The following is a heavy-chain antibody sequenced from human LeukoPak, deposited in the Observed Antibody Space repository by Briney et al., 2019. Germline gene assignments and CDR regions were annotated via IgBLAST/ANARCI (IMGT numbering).Heavy chain of an antibody. CDR2: INPDGSHT. J-gene: IGHJ5*02. Sequence: PGGSLRLSCAASGFTFSRYWMHWVRQAPGEGLVWVSRINPDGSHTTYADAVEGRFTISRDNAKNSLYLQMNSLRAEDTAVYYCARGDDRFDPWGQGTLVTVSS. V-gene: IGHV3-74*01. CDR3: ARGDDRFDP. CDR1: GFTFSRYW.